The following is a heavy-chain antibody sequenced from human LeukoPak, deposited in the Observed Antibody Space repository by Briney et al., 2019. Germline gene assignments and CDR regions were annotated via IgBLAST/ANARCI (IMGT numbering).Heavy chain of an antibody. CDR2: INHSGST. J-gene: IGHJ5*02. D-gene: IGHD2-2*01. Sequence: SETLSLTCAVYGGSFSGYYWSWIRQPPGKGLEWIGEINHSGSTNYNPSLKSRVTISVDTSKNQFSLKLSSVTAADTAVYYCARRGVPAAIGWFDPWGQGTLVTVSS. V-gene: IGHV4-34*01. CDR1: GGSFSGYY. CDR3: ARRGVPAAIGWFDP.